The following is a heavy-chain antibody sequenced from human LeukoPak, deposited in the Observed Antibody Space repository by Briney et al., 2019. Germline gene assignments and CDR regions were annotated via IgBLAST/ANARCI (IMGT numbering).Heavy chain of an antibody. CDR2: IYYSGST. J-gene: IGHJ3*02. Sequence: SETLSLTCTVSGGSISSSSYYWGWIRQPPGKGLEWIGSIYYSGSTYYNPSLKSRVTISVDTSKNQFSLKLSSVTAADTAVYYCARGRKIPWVTDAFDIWGQGTMVTVSS. CDR3: ARGRKIPWVTDAFDI. V-gene: IGHV4-39*01. CDR1: GGSISSSSYY. D-gene: IGHD2-21*02.